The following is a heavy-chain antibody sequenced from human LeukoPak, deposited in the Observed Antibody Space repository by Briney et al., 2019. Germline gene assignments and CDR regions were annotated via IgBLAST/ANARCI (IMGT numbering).Heavy chain of an antibody. CDR1: GGTFSSYA. CDR3: ARDAYYYYYYMDV. V-gene: IGHV1-69*06. CDR2: IIPIFGTA. Sequence: ASVKVSCKASGGTFSSYAISWVRQAPGQGLEWMGGIIPIFGTANYAQKFQGRVTITADKSTSTAYMELSSLRSEDTAVYYCARDAYYYYYYMDVWGKGTTVTVSS. J-gene: IGHJ6*03.